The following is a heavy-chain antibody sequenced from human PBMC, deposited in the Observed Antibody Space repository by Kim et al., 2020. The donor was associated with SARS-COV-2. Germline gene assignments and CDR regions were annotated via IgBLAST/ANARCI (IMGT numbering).Heavy chain of an antibody. J-gene: IGHJ4*02. D-gene: IGHD3-10*01. V-gene: IGHV3-30*18. CDR3: AKTLSGSYSSAFDY. CDR1: GFTFSSYG. CDR2: ISYDESNK. Sequence: GGSLRLSCAASGFTFSSYGMHWVRQAPGKGLEWVAVISYDESNKYYADSVKGRFTISRDNSKNTLYLQMNSLRAEDTAVYYCAKTLSGSYSSAFDYWGQGTLVTVSS.